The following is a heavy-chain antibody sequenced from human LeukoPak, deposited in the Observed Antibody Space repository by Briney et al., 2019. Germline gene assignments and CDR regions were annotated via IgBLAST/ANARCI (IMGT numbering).Heavy chain of an antibody. D-gene: IGHD2-2*01. CDR3: ARGGGSTSYYYYYYYMDV. Sequence: ASVKVSCKASGYTFTGYYMHWVRQAPGQGLEWMGWINPNSGGTNYAQKFQGRVTMTRDTSISTAYMELSRLRSDDTAVYYCARGGGSTSYYYYYYYMDVWGKGTTVTVSS. CDR1: GYTFTGYY. J-gene: IGHJ6*03. V-gene: IGHV1-2*02. CDR2: INPNSGGT.